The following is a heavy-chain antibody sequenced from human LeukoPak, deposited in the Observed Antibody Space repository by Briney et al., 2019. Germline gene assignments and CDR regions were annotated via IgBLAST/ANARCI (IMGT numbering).Heavy chain of an antibody. V-gene: IGHV3-21*01. CDR1: GFHFDDHS. CDR2: ISTTSSYI. J-gene: IGHJ4*02. CDR3: SRDSSPHSSDTKTFDY. Sequence: GGSLRLSCEVSGFHFDDHSMDWVRQAPGKGLEWVSYISTTSSYIFYADSVKGRFTISRDNAKRSLYLQMNSLRAEDTAVYYCSRDSSPHSSDTKTFDYWGQGTLVSVSS. D-gene: IGHD1-14*01.